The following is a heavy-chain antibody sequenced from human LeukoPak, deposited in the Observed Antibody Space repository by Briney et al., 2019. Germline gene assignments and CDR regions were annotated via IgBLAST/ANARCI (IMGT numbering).Heavy chain of an antibody. CDR3: ARDSSYYGMDV. V-gene: IGHV4-59*01. J-gene: IGHJ6*02. CDR1: GGSISSYY. Sequence: SETLSLTCTVSGGSISSYYWSWIRQPPGKGLEWIGYIYYSGSTNYNPSLKSRVTISVDTSKNQFSLNLSSVTAADTAVYYCARDSSYYGMDVWGQGTTVTVSS. CDR2: IYYSGST.